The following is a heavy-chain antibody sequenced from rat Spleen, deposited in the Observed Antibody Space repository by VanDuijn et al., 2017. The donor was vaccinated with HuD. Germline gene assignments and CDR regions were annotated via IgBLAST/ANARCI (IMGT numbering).Heavy chain of an antibody. CDR3: AITTMGLGHWYFDF. CDR2: ISARGSTT. D-gene: IGHD1-7*01. J-gene: IGHJ1*01. CDR1: GITFSHHD. Sequence: EVQLVESGGNLVQPGRSLKLSCAASGITFSHHDMAWVRLAPMKGLEWVAAISARGSTTYHRDSVQGRFTVSRDNAKSTLYLQMDSLRSEDTATYSCAITTMGLGHWYFDFWGPGTVVTVSS. V-gene: IGHV5-25*01.